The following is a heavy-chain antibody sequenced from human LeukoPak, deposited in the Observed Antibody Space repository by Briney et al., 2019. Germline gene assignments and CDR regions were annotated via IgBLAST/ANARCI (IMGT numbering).Heavy chain of an antibody. Sequence: ASVTVSCKASGYTFTGYYMHWVRQAPGQGLEWMGWINPNSGGTNYAQKFQGRVTITRDTSISTAYMELSRLRSDDTAVYYCARDLDCSSTSCHDYWGQGTLVTVSS. J-gene: IGHJ4*02. CDR3: ARDLDCSSTSCHDY. CDR2: INPNSGGT. V-gene: IGHV1-2*02. D-gene: IGHD2-2*01. CDR1: GYTFTGYY.